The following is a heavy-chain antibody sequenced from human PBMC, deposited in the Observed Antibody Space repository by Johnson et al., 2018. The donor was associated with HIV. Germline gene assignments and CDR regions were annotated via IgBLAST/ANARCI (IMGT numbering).Heavy chain of an antibody. CDR1: GFTFDDYD. J-gene: IGHJ3*02. V-gene: IGHV3-20*04. D-gene: IGHD1-26*01. Sequence: VQLVESGGGLVQPGRSLRLSCAASGFTFDDYDMNWVRQAPGKGLEWVSGINWNGDNTGYGDSVKGRFTIFRDNAKNSLYLQMNRLRAEDTALYYCARGGMRGELGAFDIWGQGTMVTVSS. CDR3: ARGGMRGELGAFDI. CDR2: INWNGDNT.